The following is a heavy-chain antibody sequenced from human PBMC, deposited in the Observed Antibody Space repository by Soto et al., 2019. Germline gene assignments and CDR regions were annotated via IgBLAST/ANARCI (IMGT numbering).Heavy chain of an antibody. V-gene: IGHV5-51*01. Sequence: GESLKISCKGSGYNFANFWIGWVRQMPGKGLEWMGMIFPGDSDTKNSPSLEGQITMSVDKSDSSAYLQWRSLKASDTAIYYCAAGYSTGLDAFDIWGQGTMVTVS. J-gene: IGHJ3*02. CDR3: AAGYSTGLDAFDI. CDR1: GYNFANFW. CDR2: IFPGDSDT. D-gene: IGHD2-8*02.